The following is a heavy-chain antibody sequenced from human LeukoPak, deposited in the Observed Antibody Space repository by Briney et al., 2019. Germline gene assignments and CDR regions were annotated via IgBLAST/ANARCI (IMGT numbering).Heavy chain of an antibody. CDR1: GFTFNTYS. CDR3: AKDVRSPLPPGIDY. J-gene: IGHJ4*02. Sequence: GGSLRLSCAASGFTFNTYSMNWVRQAPGKGLEWVSYISSSSSTIYYADSVKGRFTISRDNAKNTLYLQMNSLRAEDTAVYYRAKDVRSPLPPGIDYWGQGTLVTVSS. D-gene: IGHD3-16*02. V-gene: IGHV3-48*01. CDR2: ISSSSSTI.